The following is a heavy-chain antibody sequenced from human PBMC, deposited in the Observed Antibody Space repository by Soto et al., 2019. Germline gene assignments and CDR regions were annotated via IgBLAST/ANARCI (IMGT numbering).Heavy chain of an antibody. CDR3: ASPEGLYDSSGYSFDY. D-gene: IGHD3-22*01. Sequence: QVQLVQSGAEVKKPGSSVKVSCKASGGTFSSYAISWVRQAPGQGLEWMGGISPIFGTANYAQKFQGRVTITADKSTSTAYMELSSLRSEDTAVYYCASPEGLYDSSGYSFDYWGQGTLVTVSS. CDR2: ISPIFGTA. CDR1: GGTFSSYA. J-gene: IGHJ4*02. V-gene: IGHV1-69*06.